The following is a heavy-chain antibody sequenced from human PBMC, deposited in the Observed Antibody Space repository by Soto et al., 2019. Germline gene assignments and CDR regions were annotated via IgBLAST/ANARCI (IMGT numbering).Heavy chain of an antibody. V-gene: IGHV3-53*01. CDR2: IYSGGST. J-gene: IGHJ6*02. CDR3: AREYSYGYYYYYAMDV. Sequence: EVQLVESGGGLIQPGGSLRLSCAASGFTVSSNYMSWVRQAPGKGLEWVSAIYSGGSTYYADSVKGRFTISRDNSKNTLYLQMNSPRAGDPAVYYCAREYSYGYYYYYAMDVWGQGTTVTVSS. D-gene: IGHD5-18*01. CDR1: GFTVSSNY.